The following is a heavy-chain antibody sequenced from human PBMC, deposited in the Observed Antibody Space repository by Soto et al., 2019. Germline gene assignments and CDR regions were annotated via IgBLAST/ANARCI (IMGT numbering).Heavy chain of an antibody. CDR1: GYTFTSYD. CDR2: MNPNSGNT. D-gene: IGHD6-13*01. CDR3: ARSTSSWYDAFDI. J-gene: IGHJ3*02. V-gene: IGHV1-8*01. Sequence: ASVKVSCKASGYTFTSYDINWVREGTGQGLEWMGWMNPNSGNTGYAQKFQGRVTMTRNTSISTAYRELSSLRSEDTAVYYCARSTSSWYDAFDIWGQETMVTVSS.